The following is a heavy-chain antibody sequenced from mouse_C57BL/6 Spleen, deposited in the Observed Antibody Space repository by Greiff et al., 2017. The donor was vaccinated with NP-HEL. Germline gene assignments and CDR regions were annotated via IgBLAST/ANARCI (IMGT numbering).Heavy chain of an antibody. J-gene: IGHJ3*01. CDR3: ARESYYYGSSYGWFAY. V-gene: IGHV1-53*01. CDR2: INPSNGGT. CDR1: GYTFTSYW. Sequence: VQLQQPGTELVKPGASVKLSCKASGYTFTSYWMHWVKQRPGQGLEWIGNINPSNGGTNYNEKFKSKATLTVDKSSSTAYMQLSSLTSEDSAVYYCARESYYYGSSYGWFAYWGQGTLVTVSA. D-gene: IGHD1-1*01.